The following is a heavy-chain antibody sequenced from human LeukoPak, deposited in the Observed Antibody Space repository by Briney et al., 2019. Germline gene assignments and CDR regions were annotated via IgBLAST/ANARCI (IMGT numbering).Heavy chain of an antibody. CDR1: GFAFSSHW. Sequence: GGSLRLSCEASGFAFSSHWMHWVHQAPGKGLVWVSNINGDGGSTGYADSVKGRFTTSRDNAKNTLYLHMNSLRVEDTAVYYCARDEVGAPPIDYWGQGALVTVSS. D-gene: IGHD1-26*01. J-gene: IGHJ4*02. CDR2: INGDGGST. CDR3: ARDEVGAPPIDY. V-gene: IGHV3-74*01.